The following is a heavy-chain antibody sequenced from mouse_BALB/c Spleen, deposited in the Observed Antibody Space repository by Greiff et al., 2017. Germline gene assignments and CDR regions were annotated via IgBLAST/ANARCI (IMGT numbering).Heavy chain of an antibody. D-gene: IGHD1-1*01. CDR3: TRRLPTVVAPIDY. CDR2: IYPGNSDT. J-gene: IGHJ2*01. Sequence: EVQLQQSGTVLARPGASVKMSCKASGYTFTSYWMHWVKQRPGQGLEWIGAIYPGNSDTSYNQKFKGKAKLTAVTSTSTAYMELSSLTNEDSAVYDCTRRLPTVVAPIDYWGQGTTLTVSS. V-gene: IGHV1-5*01. CDR1: GYTFTSYW.